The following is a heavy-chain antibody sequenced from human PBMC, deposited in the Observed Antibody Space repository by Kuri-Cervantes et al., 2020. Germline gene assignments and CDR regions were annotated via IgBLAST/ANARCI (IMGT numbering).Heavy chain of an antibody. V-gene: IGHV3-48*01. D-gene: IGHD6-19*01. CDR1: GFTFSSYS. J-gene: IGHJ6*02. CDR2: ISSSSTI. CDR3: ARGLDSSGWYDYYYYYGMDV. Sequence: GESLKISCAASGFTFSSYSMNWVRQAPGKGLEWVSYISSSSTIYYADSVKGRFTISRDNAKNSLYLQMNSLRAEDTAVYYCARGLDSSGWYDYYYYYGMDVWGQGTTVTVSS.